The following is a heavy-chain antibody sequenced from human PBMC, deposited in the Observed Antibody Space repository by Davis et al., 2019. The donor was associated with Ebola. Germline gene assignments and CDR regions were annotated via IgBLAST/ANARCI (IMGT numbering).Heavy chain of an antibody. CDR1: GGSFSGYY. CDR3: ARSTALIAVGDY. J-gene: IGHJ4*02. CDR2: IYHSGYT. V-gene: IGHV4-30-2*01. Sequence: LRLSCAVYGGSFSGYYWSWIRQPPGKGLEWIGYIYHSGYTQYNPSLKSRVTISVDRSKNQFSLKLSSVTAADTAVYFCARSTALIAVGDYWGQGTLVTVSS. D-gene: IGHD6-19*01.